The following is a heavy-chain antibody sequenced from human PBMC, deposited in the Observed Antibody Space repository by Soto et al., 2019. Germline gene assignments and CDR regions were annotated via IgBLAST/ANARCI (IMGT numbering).Heavy chain of an antibody. D-gene: IGHD3-22*01. CDR2: IYYSGDT. CDR3: ARDFFDSSDYTTNWFDP. Sequence: SETLSLTCTVSGGSINSGAYYWSWIRQSPGKGLEWIGYIYYSGDTYYNPSLKSRVTISVDTSKNQFSLKLSSVTAADAAVYYCARDFFDSSDYTTNWFDPWGQGTLVTVSS. V-gene: IGHV4-30-4*01. J-gene: IGHJ5*02. CDR1: GGSINSGAYY.